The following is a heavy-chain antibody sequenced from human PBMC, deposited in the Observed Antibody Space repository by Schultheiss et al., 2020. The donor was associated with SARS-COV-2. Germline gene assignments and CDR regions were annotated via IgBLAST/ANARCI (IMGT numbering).Heavy chain of an antibody. CDR2: IYYSGST. J-gene: IGHJ6*02. CDR1: GGSISSGGYY. V-gene: IGHV4-31*03. CDR3: ARAYGDYYYYGMDV. D-gene: IGHD4-17*01. Sequence: SETLSLTCTVSGGSISSGGYYWSWIRQHPGKGLEWIGYIYYSGSTYYNPSLKSRVTISVDTSKNQFSLKLSSVTAADTAVYYCARAYGDYYYYGMDVWGQGATVTISS.